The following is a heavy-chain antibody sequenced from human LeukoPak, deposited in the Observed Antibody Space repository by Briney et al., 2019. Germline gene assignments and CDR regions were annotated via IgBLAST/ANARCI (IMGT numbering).Heavy chain of an antibody. J-gene: IGHJ4*02. CDR2: TNSDGSSI. CDR3: ARGQRYADY. CDR1: GLTFSSYW. D-gene: IGHD1-1*01. V-gene: IGHV3-74*01. Sequence: PGGSLRLSCAASGLTFSSYWMYWVRQAPGKGLVWVSRTNSDGSSIRYADSVKGRFTISRDNAKNTLYLQMNSLSLEDTAVYYCARGQRYADYWGQGTLVTVCS.